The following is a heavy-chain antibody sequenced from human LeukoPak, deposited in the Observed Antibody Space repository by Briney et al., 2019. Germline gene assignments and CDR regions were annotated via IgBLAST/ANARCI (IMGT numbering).Heavy chain of an antibody. CDR1: GFTFSSYA. CDR3: AREYCSGGSCETFMDV. CDR2: ISYDGSNK. Sequence: GGSLRLSCAASGFTFSSYAMHWVRQAPGKGLELVAVISYDGSNKYYADSVKGRFTISRDNSKNTLYLQMNSLRAEDTAVYYCAREYCSGGSCETFMDVWGQGTTVTVSS. J-gene: IGHJ6*02. V-gene: IGHV3-30-3*01. D-gene: IGHD2-15*01.